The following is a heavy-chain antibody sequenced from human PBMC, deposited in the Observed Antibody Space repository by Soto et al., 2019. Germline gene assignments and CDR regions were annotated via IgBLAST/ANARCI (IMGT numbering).Heavy chain of an antibody. J-gene: IGHJ4*02. Sequence: ASVKVSCKASGYTFTNYGISWVRQAPGQGLEWMGWNSAYNGNTNYAQKFQGRVTMTTDTSTSTAYMELRSLRSDDTAVYYCARASPYDILTGYYDNWGQGTLVTVSS. CDR2: NSAYNGNT. CDR1: GYTFTNYG. V-gene: IGHV1-18*01. D-gene: IGHD3-9*01. CDR3: ARASPYDILTGYYDN.